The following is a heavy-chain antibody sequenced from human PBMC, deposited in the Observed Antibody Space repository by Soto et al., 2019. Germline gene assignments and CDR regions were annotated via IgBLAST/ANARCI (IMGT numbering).Heavy chain of an antibody. CDR2: IFWDDDK. CDR1: GFSLSTSGVG. CDR3: AHLAWKEMWPRAPVVN. Sequence: SGPTLVNPTQTLTLTCNFSGFSLSTSGVGVGWIRQPPGKALEWLGIIFWDDDKRYRPSLKRRVSITKDTSKNQLVLTMTNMDPVDTASYYCAHLAWKEMWPRAPVVNWGEGTPVTVYS. V-gene: IGHV2-5*02. D-gene: IGHD1-1*01. J-gene: IGHJ4*02.